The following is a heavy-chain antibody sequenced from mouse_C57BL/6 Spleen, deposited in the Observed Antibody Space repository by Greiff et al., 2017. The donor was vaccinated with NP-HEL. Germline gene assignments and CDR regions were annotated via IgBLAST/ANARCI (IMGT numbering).Heavy chain of an antibody. CDR2: INPNNGGT. CDR3: AREGYLLGFSYYFDY. Sequence: VQLKQSGPELVKPGASVKIPCKASGYTFTDYNMDWVKQSHGKSLEWIGDINPNNGGTIYNQKFKGKATLTVDKSSSTAYMELRSLTSEDTAVYYCAREGYLLGFSYYFDYWGQGTTLTVSS. D-gene: IGHD3-2*02. J-gene: IGHJ2*01. CDR1: GYTFTDYN. V-gene: IGHV1-18*01.